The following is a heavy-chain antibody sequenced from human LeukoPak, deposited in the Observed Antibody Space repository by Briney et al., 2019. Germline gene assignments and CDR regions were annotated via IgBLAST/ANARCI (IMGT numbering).Heavy chain of an antibody. D-gene: IGHD3-10*01. CDR2: ISYDGTYK. V-gene: IGHV3-30*04. Sequence: GGSLRLSCAASGFTFSDYAMHWVRQAPDKGLEWVSVISYDGTYKYYGNSVKGRVTISRDNSKNTLYLQMDSLRPEDTGVYSCARKSGGSQRKMDDWFDPWGQGTLVTVSS. J-gene: IGHJ5*02. CDR1: GFTFSDYA. CDR3: ARKSGGSQRKMDDWFDP.